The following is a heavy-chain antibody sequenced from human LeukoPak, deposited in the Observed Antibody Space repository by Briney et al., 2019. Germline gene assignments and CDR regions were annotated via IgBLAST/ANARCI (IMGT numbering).Heavy chain of an antibody. V-gene: IGHV4-61*08. Sequence: SETLSLTCAVSGGSVTSSGYYWSWVRQPPGKGLEYIGYIYYSGSTNYNPSLKSRVTISVDTSKNQFSLKLRSVTAADTAVYYCARDSASTGYMNAFDIWGQGTMVTVSS. CDR1: GGSVTSSGYY. CDR3: ARDSASTGYMNAFDI. D-gene: IGHD3-22*01. J-gene: IGHJ3*02. CDR2: IYYSGST.